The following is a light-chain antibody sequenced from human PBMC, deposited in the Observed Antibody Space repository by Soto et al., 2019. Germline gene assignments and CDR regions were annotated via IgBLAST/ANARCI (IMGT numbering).Light chain of an antibody. CDR2: SNN. V-gene: IGLV1-44*01. CDR3: AAWYDSLNGYV. CDR1: SSNIGSNT. Sequence: QSVLTQPPSASGTPGQRVTISCSGSSSNIGSNTVNWYQQLPGTAPKLLIYSNNQRPSGVPDRFSGSKSGTSASLAISGLQSEYEADFYCAAWYDSLNGYVFGSGTRSPS. J-gene: IGLJ1*01.